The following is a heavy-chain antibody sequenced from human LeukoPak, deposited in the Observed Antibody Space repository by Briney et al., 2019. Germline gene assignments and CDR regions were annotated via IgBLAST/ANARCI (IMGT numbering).Heavy chain of an antibody. V-gene: IGHV3-48*02. CDR3: ARVIVVVPAALRNYYYYGMDV. D-gene: IGHD2-2*01. CDR2: ISSSSSTI. CDR1: GFTFSSYS. J-gene: IGHJ6*02. Sequence: GGSLRLSCAASGFTFSSYSMNWVRQAPGKGLEWASYISSSSSTIYYADSVKGRFTISRDNAKNSLYLQMNSLRDEDTAVYYCARVIVVVPAALRNYYYYGMDVWGQGTTVTVSS.